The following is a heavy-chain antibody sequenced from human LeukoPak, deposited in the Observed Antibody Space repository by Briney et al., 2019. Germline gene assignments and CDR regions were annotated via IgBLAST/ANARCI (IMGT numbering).Heavy chain of an antibody. CDR2: IKQDGSEK. CDR1: GFTFSSYW. J-gene: IGHJ6*02. Sequence: HAGGSLRLSCAASGFTFSSYWMSWVRQAPGKGLEWVANIKQDGSEKYYVDSVKGRFTISRDNAKNSLYLQMNSLRAEDTAVYYCARDKKSYGDYGIWGPLGYYYYYGMDVWGQGTTVTVSS. V-gene: IGHV3-7*01. CDR3: ARDKKSYGDYGIWGPLGYYYYYGMDV. D-gene: IGHD4-17*01.